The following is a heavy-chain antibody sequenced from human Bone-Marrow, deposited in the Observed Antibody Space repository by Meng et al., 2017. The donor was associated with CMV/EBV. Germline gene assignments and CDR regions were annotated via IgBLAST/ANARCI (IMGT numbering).Heavy chain of an antibody. Sequence: GESLKISCAASGFSFNSYNMHWVRQAPGKGLERVSYITSSSSPIYFADSVKGRFTTSRDNAKNSLYLQMHSLRAEDTAVYYCARGKPGGPYYFDYWGQGTLVTVSS. CDR1: GFSFNSYN. D-gene: IGHD2-8*02. V-gene: IGHV3-48*04. CDR2: ITSSSSPI. CDR3: ARGKPGGPYYFDY. J-gene: IGHJ4*02.